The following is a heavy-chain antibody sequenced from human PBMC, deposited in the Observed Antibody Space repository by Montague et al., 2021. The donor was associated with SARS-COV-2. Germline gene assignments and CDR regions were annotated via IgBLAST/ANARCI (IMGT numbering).Heavy chain of an antibody. V-gene: IGHV3-23*01. J-gene: IGHJ4*02. CDR1: GFTFTSYA. CDR2: ISISGSST. D-gene: IGHD1-7*01. Sequence: SLRLSCAASGFTFTSYAMNWVRQAPGKGLEWVSTISISGSSTYYADSVKGRFTISRDNSKNTLYLQMNSLRAEDTAVYYCAKDPRSSITGTTEFDYWGQGTLVTVSS. CDR3: AKDPRSSITGTTEFDY.